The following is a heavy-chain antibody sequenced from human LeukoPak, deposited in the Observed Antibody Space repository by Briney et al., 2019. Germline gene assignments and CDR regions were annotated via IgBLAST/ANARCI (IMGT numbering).Heavy chain of an antibody. D-gene: IGHD4-17*01. V-gene: IGHV1-46*01. Sequence: GASVKVSCKASGYTFTSYYMHWVRQAPGQGLEWMGIINPSGGSTSYAQKFQGRVTMTRDMSTSTVYMELSSLRSEDTAVYYCAIFRGNDYGANFDYWGQGTLVTVPS. CDR2: INPSGGST. CDR3: AIFRGNDYGANFDY. J-gene: IGHJ4*02. CDR1: GYTFTSYY.